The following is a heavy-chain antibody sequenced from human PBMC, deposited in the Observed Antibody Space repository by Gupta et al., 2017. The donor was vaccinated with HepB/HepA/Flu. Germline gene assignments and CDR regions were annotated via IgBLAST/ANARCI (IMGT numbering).Heavy chain of an antibody. D-gene: IGHD3-16*01. V-gene: IGHV4-59*08. CDR2: IHYTGRT. CDR3: ERHAPNSGGDYLDS. Sequence: QVQLQESGPGLVKPSETLSLTCTVSGGSMNSYYWIWIRQPPGKGLEWIAYIHYTGRTTYSPSLKSRGTIAVDMSKNHFSLKLYAVTAADTAVDYCERHAPNSGGDYLDSWGQGSLVTVS. J-gene: IGHJ4*02. CDR1: GGSMNSYY.